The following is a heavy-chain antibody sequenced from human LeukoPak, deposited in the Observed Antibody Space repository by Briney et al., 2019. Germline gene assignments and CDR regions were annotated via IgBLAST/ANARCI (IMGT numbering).Heavy chain of an antibody. CDR2: IYSGGST. Sequence: GGSLRLSCAASGFTVSSNYMSWVRQAPGKGLEWVSVIYSGGSTYYADSVKGRFTISRDNSKNTLYLQMNSLRAEDTAVYYCAGHYYDSSGPLGHWGQGTLVTVSS. CDR3: AGHYYDSSGPLGH. D-gene: IGHD3-22*01. J-gene: IGHJ5*02. CDR1: GFTVSSNY. V-gene: IGHV3-53*01.